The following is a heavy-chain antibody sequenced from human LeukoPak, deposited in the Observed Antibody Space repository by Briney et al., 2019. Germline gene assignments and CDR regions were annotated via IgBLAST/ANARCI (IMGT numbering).Heavy chain of an antibody. CDR1: GFTFSSYW. D-gene: IGHD2-15*01. CDR2: IKEDGSEK. Sequence: GGSLRLSCAASGFTFSSYWMSWVRQAPGKGLEWVADIKEDGSEKYYVDSVKGRFTISRQNAKSSLFLQMNSLRAEDTAVYYCARHRSGGSQDDAFDIWGQGTMVTVSS. V-gene: IGHV3-7*01. CDR3: ARHRSGGSQDDAFDI. J-gene: IGHJ3*02.